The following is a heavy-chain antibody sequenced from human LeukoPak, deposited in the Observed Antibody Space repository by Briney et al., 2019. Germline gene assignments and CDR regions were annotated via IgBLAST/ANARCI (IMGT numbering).Heavy chain of an antibody. Sequence: PSETLFLTCTVSGYSITSGYNWAWIRQPPGKVLEWIGSIYHSGSAYYNPSLKSRVTISVDTSKNQFSLKLSSVTAADTAVYYCVRYCSSTTCYTGAVGYWGQGTLVTVSS. CDR3: VRYCSSTTCYTGAVGY. D-gene: IGHD2-2*02. V-gene: IGHV4-38-2*02. J-gene: IGHJ4*02. CDR2: IYHSGSA. CDR1: GYSITSGYN.